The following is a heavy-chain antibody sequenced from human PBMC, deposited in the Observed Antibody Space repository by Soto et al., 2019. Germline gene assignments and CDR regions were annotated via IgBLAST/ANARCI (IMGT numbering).Heavy chain of an antibody. J-gene: IGHJ4*02. CDR3: ARYYYGSGSYSFDY. CDR2: IGGGPDDT. CDR1: GFTFSIYA. Sequence: VQLLESGGGLVQPGGSLRLSCAASGFTFSIYAMSWVRQAPGKGLEWVSSIGGGPDDTYYADPVKGRFIISRDNSKSTVSLQMNGLRAEDTAIYYCARYYYGSGSYSFDYWGQGTLVTVSS. V-gene: IGHV3-23*01. D-gene: IGHD3-10*01.